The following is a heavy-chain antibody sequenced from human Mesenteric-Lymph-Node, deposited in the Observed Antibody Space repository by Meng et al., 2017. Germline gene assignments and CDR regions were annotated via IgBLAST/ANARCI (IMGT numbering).Heavy chain of an antibody. V-gene: IGHV1-2*06. D-gene: IGHD5-18*01. J-gene: IGHJ4*02. Sequence: ASVKVSCKASGGTFSSYAISWVRQAPGQGLEWMGRINPNSGGTNYAQKFQGRVTMTRDTSISTAYMELSRLRSDDTAVYYCARGSGYSFGEVDYWGQGTLVTVSS. CDR3: ARGSGYSFGEVDY. CDR2: INPNSGGT. CDR1: GGTFSSYA.